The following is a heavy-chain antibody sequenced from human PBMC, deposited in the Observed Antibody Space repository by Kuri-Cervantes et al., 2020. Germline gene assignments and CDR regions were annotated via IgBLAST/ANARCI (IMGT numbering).Heavy chain of an antibody. J-gene: IGHJ4*02. CDR1: GFTFSSYA. D-gene: IGHD5-12*01. V-gene: IGHV3-30-3*01. Sequence: GESLKISCAASGFTFSSYAMHWVRQAPGKGLEWVAVISHDGSNKYYADSVKGRFTISRDNSKNTLYLQMNSLRAEDTAVYYCAREGGYSGYGDYWGQGTLVTVSS. CDR3: AREGGYSGYGDY. CDR2: ISHDGSNK.